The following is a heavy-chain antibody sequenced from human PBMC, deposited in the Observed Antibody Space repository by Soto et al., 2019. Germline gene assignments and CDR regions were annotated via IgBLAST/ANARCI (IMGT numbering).Heavy chain of an antibody. Sequence: PGGSLSLSCAASGFTFSSYAMSWVRQAPGKGLEWVSAISGSGGSTYYADSVKGRFTISRDNSKNTLYLQMNSLRAEDTAVYYCAKDSGRHSSGWLDYWGQGTLVTVSS. CDR2: ISGSGGST. V-gene: IGHV3-23*01. D-gene: IGHD6-19*01. CDR3: AKDSGRHSSGWLDY. J-gene: IGHJ4*02. CDR1: GFTFSSYA.